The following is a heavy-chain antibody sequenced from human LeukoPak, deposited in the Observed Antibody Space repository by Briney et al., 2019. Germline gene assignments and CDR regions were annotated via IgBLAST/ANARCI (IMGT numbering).Heavy chain of an antibody. CDR1: GGSISSYF. Sequence: SETLSLTCSVSGGSISSYFWSRIRQPPGKGLEWIAYIQNSGTTYYNPSLKSRVTISVDTSKNQFSLKVNSMTAADTAVYYCARHGGAYSFDFWGQGALVTVSS. CDR3: ARHGGAYSFDF. J-gene: IGHJ4*02. CDR2: IQNSGTT. D-gene: IGHD2-15*01. V-gene: IGHV4-59*08.